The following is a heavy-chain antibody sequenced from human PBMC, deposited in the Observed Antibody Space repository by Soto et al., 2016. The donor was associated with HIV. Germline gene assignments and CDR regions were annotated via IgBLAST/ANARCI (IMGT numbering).Heavy chain of an antibody. CDR3: ATSRTTVTRTRGYYFDY. V-gene: IGHV3-23*01. Sequence: EVQLLESGGGLVQPGRSLRLSCAASGSTFNIHAMSWVRQTPGKGLEWVSTIRGSGGTTYYADYVRGRFTISRDNSKNILYLQMNSLRADDTALYYCATSRTTVTRTRGYYFDYWGQGALVIVSS. CDR1: GSTFNIHA. CDR2: IRGSGGTT. J-gene: IGHJ4*02. D-gene: IGHD4-17*01.